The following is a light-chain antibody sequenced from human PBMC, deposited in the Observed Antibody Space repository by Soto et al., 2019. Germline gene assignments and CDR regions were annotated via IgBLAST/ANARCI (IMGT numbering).Light chain of an antibody. V-gene: IGLV2-14*01. Sequence: QSVLTQPASVSASPGQSITISCTGTSSDVGGYNHVSWYQQHPGKAPKLMIYDVSNRPSGVSNRFSGSKSGNTASLTISGLQAEDEADYYCSSYTSRSLVVFGGGTKVTVL. J-gene: IGLJ2*01. CDR3: SSYTSRSLVV. CDR2: DVS. CDR1: SSDVGGYNH.